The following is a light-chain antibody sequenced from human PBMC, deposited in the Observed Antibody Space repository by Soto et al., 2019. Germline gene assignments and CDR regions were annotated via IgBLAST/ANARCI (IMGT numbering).Light chain of an antibody. CDR2: AAS. CDR1: QSIRIN. J-gene: IGKJ5*01. V-gene: IGKV3-15*01. CDR3: QQYNNWIP. Sequence: EIGITQPPATLSVSPGERAILSCRASQSIRINLAWYQQKPGQAPRPLIYAASNRATGVPARFIGSWSGTEFTLTIRSMQSEDFAVYHCQQYNNWIPFRQGTRLEI.